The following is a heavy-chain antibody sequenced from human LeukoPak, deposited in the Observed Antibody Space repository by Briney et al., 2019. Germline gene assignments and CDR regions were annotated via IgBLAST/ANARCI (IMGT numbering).Heavy chain of an antibody. Sequence: GGSLRLSCAASGFTFSDHYMDWVRQAPGKGLEWVGRIRNKANSYTTAYAASVKGRFTISRDDSKTSLYLQMNSLKTEDTAVYYCASGYCSGGSCYSSGGDYWGQGTLVTVSS. V-gene: IGHV3-72*01. CDR3: ASGYCSGGSCYSSGGDY. CDR1: GFTFSDHY. J-gene: IGHJ4*02. D-gene: IGHD2-15*01. CDR2: IRNKANSYTT.